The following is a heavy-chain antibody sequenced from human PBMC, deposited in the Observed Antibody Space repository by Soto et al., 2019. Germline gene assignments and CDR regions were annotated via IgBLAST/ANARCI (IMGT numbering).Heavy chain of an antibody. V-gene: IGHV3-48*02. D-gene: IGHD2-15*01. CDR3: ARAEGYCSGGSCYSYYYYGMDV. CDR1: GFTFSSYG. J-gene: IGHJ6*02. Sequence: GSLRLSCAASGFTFSSYGMNWVRQAPGKGLEWVSYLSSSSTIYYADSVKGRFTISRDNAKNSLYLQMNSLRDEDTAVYYCARAEGYCSGGSCYSYYYYGMDVWGHGTTVTVSS. CDR2: LSSSSTI.